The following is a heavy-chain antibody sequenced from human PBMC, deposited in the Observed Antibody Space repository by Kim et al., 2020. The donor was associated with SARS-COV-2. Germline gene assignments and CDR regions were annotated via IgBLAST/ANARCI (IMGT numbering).Heavy chain of an antibody. CDR1: GFTFDDYA. Sequence: GGSLRLSCAASGFTFDDYAMHWVRQAPGKGLEWVSGISWNSGSIGYADSVKGRFTISRDNAKNSLYLQMNSLRAEDTALYYCAKGLYGSGSYYEGRVYYYGMDVWGQGTTVTVSS. V-gene: IGHV3-9*01. CDR3: AKGLYGSGSYYEGRVYYYGMDV. D-gene: IGHD3-10*01. CDR2: ISWNSGSI. J-gene: IGHJ6*02.